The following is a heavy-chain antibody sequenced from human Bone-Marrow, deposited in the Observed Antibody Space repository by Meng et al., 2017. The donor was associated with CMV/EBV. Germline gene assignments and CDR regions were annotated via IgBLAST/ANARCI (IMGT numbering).Heavy chain of an antibody. D-gene: IGHD3-3*01. Sequence: GESLKISCAASGFTFSSYWMSWVRQAPGKGLEWVANIKQDGSEKYYVDSVKGRFTISRDNAKNSLYLQMNSLRAEDTTVYYCAGVGGSRFLEWLSHWYFDLCGRGTLVTVSS. CDR3: AGVGGSRFLEWLSHWYFDL. CDR2: IKQDGSEK. CDR1: GFTFSSYW. V-gene: IGHV3-7*01. J-gene: IGHJ2*01.